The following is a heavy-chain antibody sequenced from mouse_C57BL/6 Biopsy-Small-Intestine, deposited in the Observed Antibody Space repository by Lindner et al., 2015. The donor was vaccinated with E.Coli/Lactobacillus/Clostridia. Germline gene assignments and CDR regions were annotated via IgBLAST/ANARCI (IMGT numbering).Heavy chain of an antibody. J-gene: IGHJ3*01. CDR1: GYAFSSSW. CDR3: ARPYSNYGGFAY. Sequence: VQLQESGPELVKPGASVKISCKASGYAFSSSWMNWVKQRPGKGLEWIGRIYPGDGDTNYNGKFKGKATLTAGKSSSTAYMQLSSLTSEDSAVYFCARPYSNYGGFAYWGQGTLVTVSA. CDR2: IYPGDGDT. V-gene: IGHV1-82*01. D-gene: IGHD2-5*01.